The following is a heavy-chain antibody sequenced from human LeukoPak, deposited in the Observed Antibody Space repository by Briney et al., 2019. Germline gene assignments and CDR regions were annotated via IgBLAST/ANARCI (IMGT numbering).Heavy chain of an antibody. J-gene: IGHJ5*02. V-gene: IGHV4-4*09. Sequence: SETLSLTCTVSGGSISSYYWSWIRQPPGKGLEWIRYIYTSGSTNYNPSLKSRVTISVDTSKNQFSLKLSSVTAADTAVYYCARGPGGNFPLWAPYNWFDPWGQGTLVTVSS. CDR1: GGSISSYY. D-gene: IGHD4-23*01. CDR3: ARGPGGNFPLWAPYNWFDP. CDR2: IYTSGST.